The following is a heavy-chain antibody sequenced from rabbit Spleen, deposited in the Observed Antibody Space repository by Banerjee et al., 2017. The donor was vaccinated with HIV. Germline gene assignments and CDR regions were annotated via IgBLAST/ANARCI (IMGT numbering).Heavy chain of an antibody. CDR2: VYKGDSGSRT. CDR3: ARDAGTGDYIDVYFNL. Sequence: QEQLVESGGGLVKPGASLTLTCKASGFSFNSGYDMCWVRQAPGKGLEWIACVYKGDSGSRTYYASWAKGRFTISKSSSTTVTLQMTSLTAADTATYFCARDAGTGDYIDVYFNLWGPGTLVTVS. CDR1: GFSFNSGYD. D-gene: IGHD8-1*01. J-gene: IGHJ4*01. V-gene: IGHV1S45*01.